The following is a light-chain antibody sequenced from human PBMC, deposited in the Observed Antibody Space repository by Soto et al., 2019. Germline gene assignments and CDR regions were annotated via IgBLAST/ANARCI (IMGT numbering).Light chain of an antibody. CDR1: SSDVGRYNY. Sequence: QSVLTQPASVSGSPGQSITISCTGTSSDVGRYNYVSWYQRHPGKAPKLMIYEVTNRPSGVSDRFSGSKSGNTASLTISGLQPEDEADYYCSSYTTSDTLLFGGGTKLTVL. V-gene: IGLV2-14*01. CDR2: EVT. CDR3: SSYTTSDTLL. J-gene: IGLJ2*01.